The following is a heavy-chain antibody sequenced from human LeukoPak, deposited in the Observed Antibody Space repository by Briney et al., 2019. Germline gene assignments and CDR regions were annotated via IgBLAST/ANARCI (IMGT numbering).Heavy chain of an antibody. Sequence: GGSLRLSCAASGFTFSSYEMNWVRQVPGKGLEWVSYISSSGSTIYYADSVKGRFTISRDNAKNSLYLQMNSLRAEDTAVYYCARDWEVGAVDYWGQGTLVTVSS. J-gene: IGHJ4*02. CDR2: ISSSGSTI. D-gene: IGHD1-26*01. CDR3: ARDWEVGAVDY. V-gene: IGHV3-48*03. CDR1: GFTFSSYE.